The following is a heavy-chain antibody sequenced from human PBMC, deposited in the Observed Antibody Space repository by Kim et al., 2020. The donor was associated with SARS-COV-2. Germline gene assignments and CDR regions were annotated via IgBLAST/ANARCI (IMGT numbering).Heavy chain of an antibody. V-gene: IGHV1-69*04. D-gene: IGHD6-19*01. CDR2: IIPILGIA. CDR1: GGTFSSYA. CDR3: AREAVAAFGGVNSSDY. Sequence: SVKVSCKASGGTFSSYAISWVRQAPGQGLEWMGRIIPILGIANYAQKFQGRVTITADKSTSTAYMELSSLRSEDTAVYYCAREAVAAFGGVNSSDYWGQGTLVTVSS. J-gene: IGHJ4*02.